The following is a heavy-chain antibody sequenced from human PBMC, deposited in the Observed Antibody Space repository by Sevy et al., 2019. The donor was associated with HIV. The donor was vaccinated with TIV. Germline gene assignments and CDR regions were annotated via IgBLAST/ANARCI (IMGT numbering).Heavy chain of an antibody. CDR1: EFTFSDYY. CDR2: ISSSGSNI. Sequence: GGSLRLSCAASEFTFSDYYMSWIRQAPGKGLEWVSYISSSGSNIYYADSVKGRFTVSRDNAKNSMYLQMNSLRAEDTALYYCARDLHRGLSGSTSGYWGQGTLVTVSS. J-gene: IGHJ4*02. D-gene: IGHD3-3*01. V-gene: IGHV3-11*01. CDR3: ARDLHRGLSGSTSGY.